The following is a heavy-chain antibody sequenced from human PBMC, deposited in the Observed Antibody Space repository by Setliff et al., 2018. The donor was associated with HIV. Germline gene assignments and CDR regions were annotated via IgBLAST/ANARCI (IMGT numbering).Heavy chain of an antibody. CDR2: ISWNSGKI. V-gene: IGHV3-9*01. J-gene: IGHJ4*02. CDR1: GFTFDDYA. D-gene: IGHD3-22*01. Sequence: GGSLRLSCAASGFTFDDYAMHWVRQGRGKGLEWVGGISWNSGKIAYADSVKGRFTISRDNAKNSLYLQMNSLRAEDTAVYYCARENSNYYDSSDWLDYWGQGTLVTVSS. CDR3: ARENSNYYDSSDWLDY.